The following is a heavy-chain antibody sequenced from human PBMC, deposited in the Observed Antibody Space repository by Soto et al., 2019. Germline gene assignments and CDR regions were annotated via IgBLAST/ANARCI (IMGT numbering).Heavy chain of an antibody. CDR2: IYWDDDK. CDR3: AHLNWKLRPFDY. D-gene: IGHD1-1*01. CDR1: GFSLSTSGVG. Sequence: QITLKESGPTLVKPTQTLTLTCTFSGFSLSTSGVGVGWIRQPPGKALEWLALIYWDDDKRYSPSLKSRLTITKNTPKNQVVLTMTNMDPVDTATYYCAHLNWKLRPFDYWGQGTLVTVSS. V-gene: IGHV2-5*02. J-gene: IGHJ4*02.